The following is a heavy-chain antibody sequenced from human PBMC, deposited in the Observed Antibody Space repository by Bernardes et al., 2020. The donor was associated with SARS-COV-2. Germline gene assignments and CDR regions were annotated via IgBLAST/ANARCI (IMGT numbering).Heavy chain of an antibody. CDR3: AREYTYGFDS. J-gene: IGHJ4*02. CDR1: GFTFSSSV. Sequence: GGSLRLSCAASGFTFSSSVMNWVRQAPGKGLEWVSYISTGGSTKYYVDSVKGRFTISRDNAKNSLYLQMNSLRAEDTAVYYCAREYTYGFDSWGQGTLVTVSS. V-gene: IGHV3-48*03. D-gene: IGHD5-18*01. CDR2: ISTGGSTK.